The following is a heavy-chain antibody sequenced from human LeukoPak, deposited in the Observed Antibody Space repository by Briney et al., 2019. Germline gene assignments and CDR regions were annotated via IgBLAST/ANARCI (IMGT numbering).Heavy chain of an antibody. J-gene: IGHJ4*02. CDR2: ISSTSSYI. Sequence: PGGSPRLSCAASGFTFSNYGMNWVRQAPGKGLEWVSSISSTSSYIYYADSVKGRFTISRGNAKNSLYLQMNSLRAEDTAVYYCARSSGSFFEADYWGQGTLVTVSS. D-gene: IGHD1-26*01. CDR3: ARSSGSFFEADY. CDR1: GFTFSNYG. V-gene: IGHV3-21*01.